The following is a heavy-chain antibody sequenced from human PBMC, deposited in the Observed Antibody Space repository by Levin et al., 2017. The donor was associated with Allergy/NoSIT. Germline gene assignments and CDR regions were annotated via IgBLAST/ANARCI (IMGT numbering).Heavy chain of an antibody. CDR2: IWYDGSDK. D-gene: IGHD3-16*01. V-gene: IGHV3-33*01. Sequence: GGSLRLSCAASGFTFRNYGMHWVRQPPGKGLEWVGVIWYDGSDKYYADSVKGRFTISRDNSKNTLYLQMNSLRAEDTAVYYCARGPLGVGRWYFDRWGRGTLVTVSS. J-gene: IGHJ2*01. CDR1: GFTFRNYG. CDR3: ARGPLGVGRWYFDR.